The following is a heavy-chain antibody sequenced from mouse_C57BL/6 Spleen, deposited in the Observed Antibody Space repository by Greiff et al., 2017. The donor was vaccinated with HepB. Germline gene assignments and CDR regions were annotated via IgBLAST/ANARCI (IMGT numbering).Heavy chain of an antibody. CDR3: ARGRRYYAMDY. CDR1: GYAFTNYL. Sequence: VQLQQSGAELVRPGTSVKVSCKASGYAFTNYLIEWVKQRPGQGLEWIGVINPGSGGTNYNEKFKGKATLTADKSSSTAYMQRSSLTSEDSAVYFCARGRRYYAMDYWGQGTSVTVSS. J-gene: IGHJ4*01. CDR2: INPGSGGT. V-gene: IGHV1-54*01.